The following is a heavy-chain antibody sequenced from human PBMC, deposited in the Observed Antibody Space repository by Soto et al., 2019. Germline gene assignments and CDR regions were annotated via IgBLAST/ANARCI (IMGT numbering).Heavy chain of an antibody. CDR2: LYNDERT. CDR1: GDSVSSHY. CDR3: AREPLAHSYFDF. V-gene: IGHV4-4*07. J-gene: IGHJ4*02. Sequence: ESLSLACAVSGDSVSSHYWSWIRQPAGKGLEWLGRLYNDERTNYNPSLKSRVTMSMDTSKNQFSLKLTSVTAADSAVYFCAREPLAHSYFDFWGQGILVTVSS.